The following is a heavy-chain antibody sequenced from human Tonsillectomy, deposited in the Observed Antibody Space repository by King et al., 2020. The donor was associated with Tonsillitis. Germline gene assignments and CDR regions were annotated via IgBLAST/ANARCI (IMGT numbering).Heavy chain of an antibody. D-gene: IGHD4-23*01. Sequence: VQLVESGGGLVQPGGSLRLSCAASGFTFSSYAMSWVRQAPGEGLEWVSAISGSGGSTYYADSGRGRFTISRDNSKNTLYLQMKSLGAEDTALYYCVKDFYGGIFEYWGQGTLVTVSS. CDR3: VKDFYGGIFEY. J-gene: IGHJ4*02. V-gene: IGHV3-23*04. CDR2: ISGSGGST. CDR1: GFTFSSYA.